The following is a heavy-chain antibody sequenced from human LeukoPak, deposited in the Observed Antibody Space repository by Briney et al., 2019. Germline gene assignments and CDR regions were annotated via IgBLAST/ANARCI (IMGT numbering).Heavy chain of an antibody. D-gene: IGHD4-17*01. J-gene: IGHJ4*02. CDR2: INPNNGDT. CDR3: ARDRDGAQGGY. Sequence: ASVKVSCKASGYTFTGYYMHWVRQAPGQGLEWMGWINPNNGDTNYAQKFLGRVTMTMDTSINTAYMELSKLRSDDTAVYYCARDRDGAQGGYWGQGTLVTVSS. V-gene: IGHV1-2*02. CDR1: GYTFTGYY.